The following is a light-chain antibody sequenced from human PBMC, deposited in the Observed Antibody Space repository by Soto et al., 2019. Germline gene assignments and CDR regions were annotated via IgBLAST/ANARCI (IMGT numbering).Light chain of an antibody. J-gene: IGKJ4*01. Sequence: DIVMTQSPDSLAVSLGERATINCKSSQSVLYSSNNKNYLAWYQQKPGQPPKLLIYWASTRESGVPDRFSGSGSGTDFTLTISSLQDEDVAVYYCQQYYSTPLTLGGGTKVEIK. CDR3: QQYYSTPLT. V-gene: IGKV4-1*01. CDR2: WAS. CDR1: QSVLYSSNNKNY.